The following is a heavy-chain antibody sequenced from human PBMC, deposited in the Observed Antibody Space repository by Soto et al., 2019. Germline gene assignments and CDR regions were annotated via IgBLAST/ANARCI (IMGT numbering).Heavy chain of an antibody. CDR1: GGSISSVDHC. CDR3: ARYYNSLDF. D-gene: IGHD3-10*01. J-gene: IGHJ4*02. CDR2: IYYSGTT. V-gene: IGHV4-30-4*01. Sequence: PSEPLSLTCTFSGGSISSVDHCWSWIRQPPGKGLEWIAYIYYSGTTYYNPSLKSRITMSVDTSKSQCSLKLGSVTAADTDVYYCARYYNSLDFWGQGALVTVSS.